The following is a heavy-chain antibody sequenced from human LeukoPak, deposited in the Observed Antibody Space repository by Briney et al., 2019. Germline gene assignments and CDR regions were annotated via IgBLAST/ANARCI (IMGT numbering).Heavy chain of an antibody. CDR1: GGSISSYY. CDR2: IYTSGST. J-gene: IGHJ6*03. CDR3: AREGGYDILNDYYYYYYMDV. V-gene: IGHV4-4*07. Sequence: SETLSLTCTVSGGSISSYYWSWIRQPAGKGLEWIGRIYTSGSTDYNPSLKSRVTMSVDTSKNQFSLKLSSVTAADTAVYYCAREGGYDILNDYYYYYYMDVWGKGTTVTISS. D-gene: IGHD5-12*01.